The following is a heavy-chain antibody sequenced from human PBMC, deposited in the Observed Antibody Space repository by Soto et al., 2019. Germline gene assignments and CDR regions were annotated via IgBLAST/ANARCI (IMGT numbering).Heavy chain of an antibody. Sequence: PGGSLRLSCAAPGFTFSSYAMSWVRQAPGKGLEWVSAISGSGGSTYYADSVKGRFTISRDNSKNTLYLQMNSLRAEDTAVYYCATRDPDSSGYYYGYWGQGTLVTVSS. CDR2: ISGSGGST. J-gene: IGHJ4*02. CDR3: ATRDPDSSGYYYGY. D-gene: IGHD3-22*01. CDR1: GFTFSSYA. V-gene: IGHV3-23*01.